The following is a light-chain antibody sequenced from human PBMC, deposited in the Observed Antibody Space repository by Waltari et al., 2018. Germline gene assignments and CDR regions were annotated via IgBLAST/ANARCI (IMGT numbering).Light chain of an antibody. Sequence: DIQMTQFPSSLSAAVGDSVTITCRASQNINKYLNWYQHKPGKAPKLLIYAASSLLSGVPSRFSGSGSGTDFTLTISSLQPEDFATYYCQQSYSTPQSTFGQGTRLQIK. V-gene: IGKV1-39*01. CDR3: QQSYSTPQST. CDR1: QNINKY. CDR2: AAS. J-gene: IGKJ5*01.